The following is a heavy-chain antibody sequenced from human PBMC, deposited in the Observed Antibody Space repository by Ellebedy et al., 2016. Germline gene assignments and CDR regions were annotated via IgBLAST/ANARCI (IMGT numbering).Heavy chain of an antibody. CDR3: AKDGLYYDFSDY. CDR2: ISGSGGST. J-gene: IGHJ4*02. Sequence: GESLKISXAASGFTFSSYAMSWVRQAPGKGLEWVSAISGSGGSTYYADSVKGRFTISRDNSKNTLYLQMNSLRAEDTAVYYCAKDGLYYDFSDYWGQGTLVTVSS. D-gene: IGHD3-3*01. CDR1: GFTFSSYA. V-gene: IGHV3-23*01.